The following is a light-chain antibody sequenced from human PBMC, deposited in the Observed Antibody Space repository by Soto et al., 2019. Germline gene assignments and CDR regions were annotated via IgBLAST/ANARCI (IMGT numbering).Light chain of an antibody. J-gene: IGKJ1*01. CDR1: QSISSW. V-gene: IGKV1-5*03. Sequence: DIQMIQSPSTLSASIGDRVTITCRASQSISSWLAWYQQKPGKAPRLLIYKASSLQSGVPSRFSCSASGTEFSLTVSSLQPYDFSTYHCQPSRTFGQGTKVEIK. CDR2: KAS. CDR3: QPSRT.